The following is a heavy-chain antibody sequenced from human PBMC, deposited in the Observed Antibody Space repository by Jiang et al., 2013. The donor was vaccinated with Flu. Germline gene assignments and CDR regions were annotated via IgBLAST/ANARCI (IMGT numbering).Heavy chain of an antibody. CDR2: IRSKAYAGTT. V-gene: IGHV3-49*04. Sequence: VQLLESGGGLVQPGRSLRLSCTASGFTFADYAMSWVRQAPGKGLEWVSIIRSKAYAGTTEYAASVRGRFTISRDDSKSIAYLQMNSLKTEDTAVYYCTSERFDPWGQGTLVTVSS. J-gene: IGHJ5*02. CDR3: TSERFDP. CDR1: GFTFADYA.